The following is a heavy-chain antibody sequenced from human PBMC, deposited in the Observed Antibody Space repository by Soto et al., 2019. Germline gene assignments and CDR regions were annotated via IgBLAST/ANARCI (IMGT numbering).Heavy chain of an antibody. V-gene: IGHV1-69*13. Sequence: ASVNVSCKASGGTFSSYAISWVRQAPGQGLEWMGGIIPIFGTANYAQKFQGRVTITADESTSTAYMELSSLRSEDTAVYYCARGYYYDSSGPEVAFDIWGQGTMVTVSS. CDR3: ARGYYYDSSGPEVAFDI. CDR1: GGTFSSYA. D-gene: IGHD3-22*01. J-gene: IGHJ3*02. CDR2: IIPIFGTA.